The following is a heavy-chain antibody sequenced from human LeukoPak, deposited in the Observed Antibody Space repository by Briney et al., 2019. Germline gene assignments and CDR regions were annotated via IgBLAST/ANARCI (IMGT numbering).Heavy chain of an antibody. V-gene: IGHV3-23*01. Sequence: GGSLRLSCAASGFTFSSYAMTWVRQAPGKGLEWVSAISGSGGTTHSTDSVKGRFTISRDNSKNTLYLQMNSLRAEDTAVYYCARDNGYGLAAADTLGYFDYWGQGMLVTVSS. J-gene: IGHJ4*02. CDR3: ARDNGYGLAAADTLGYFDY. CDR2: ISGSGGTT. D-gene: IGHD6-13*01. CDR1: GFTFSSYA.